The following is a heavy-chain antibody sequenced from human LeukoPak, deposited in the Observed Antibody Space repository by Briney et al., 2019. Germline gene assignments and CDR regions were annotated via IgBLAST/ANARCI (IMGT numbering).Heavy chain of an antibody. CDR3: VKDIRSGFYSGGCFDP. Sequence: GGSLRLSCAASGFSFDDYVMHWVRHVPGRGLEWVSGISWNSANVGYADSVKGRFTISRDNAKNSLYLQMSSLRVEDTALYYCVKDIRSGFYSGGCFDPWGQGTPVTVSS. CDR1: GFSFDDYV. D-gene: IGHD1-26*01. V-gene: IGHV3-9*01. J-gene: IGHJ5*02. CDR2: ISWNSANV.